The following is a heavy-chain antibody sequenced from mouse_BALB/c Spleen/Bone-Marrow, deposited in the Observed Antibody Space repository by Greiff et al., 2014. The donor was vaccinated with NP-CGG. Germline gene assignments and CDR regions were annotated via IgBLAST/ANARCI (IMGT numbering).Heavy chain of an antibody. V-gene: IGHV2-9*02. Sequence: VMLVESGPGLVAPSQSPSITCTVSGFSLTNYGVHWVRQPPGKGLEWLGVIWADGSTNYNSALMSRLSISKDNPKSQVFFKMNSLQTDDTAMYYCARITTATGAMGYWGQGTSVTVSS. J-gene: IGHJ4*01. CDR2: IWADGST. CDR1: GFSLTNYG. D-gene: IGHD1-2*01. CDR3: ARITTATGAMGY.